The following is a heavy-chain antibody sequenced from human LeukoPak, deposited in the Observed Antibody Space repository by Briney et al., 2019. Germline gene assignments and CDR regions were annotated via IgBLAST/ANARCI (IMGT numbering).Heavy chain of an antibody. CDR2: ISSSGSGDNT. J-gene: IGHJ4*02. CDR3: AREGYSSGWFRL. Sequence: GGSLRLSCAASGFSFSDAWMSWARQAPGKGLEWVSGISSSGSGDNTYYADSVKGRFTISRDDSKNMVYLQMNSLRAEDTAVYFCAREGYSSGWFRLWGQGTLVTVSS. V-gene: IGHV3-23*01. D-gene: IGHD6-19*01. CDR1: GFSFSDAW.